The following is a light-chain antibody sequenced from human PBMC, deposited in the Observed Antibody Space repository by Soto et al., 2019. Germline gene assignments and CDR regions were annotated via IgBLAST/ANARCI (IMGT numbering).Light chain of an antibody. V-gene: IGKV3-20*01. Sequence: EIVLTQSPGTLSFSPVERATLSFRASQSVSSSYLAWYQQKPGQAPRPLIYGASSRAIGIPDRFSGSGSGTDFTLTISRLEPEDFAVYYCQQYGSSPWTFGQGTKVEIK. CDR1: QSVSSSY. J-gene: IGKJ1*01. CDR2: GAS. CDR3: QQYGSSPWT.